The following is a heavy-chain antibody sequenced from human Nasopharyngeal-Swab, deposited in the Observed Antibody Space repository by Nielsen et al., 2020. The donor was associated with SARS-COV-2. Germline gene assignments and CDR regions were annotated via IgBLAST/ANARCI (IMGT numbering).Heavy chain of an antibody. CDR3: ARVSRGLMVYAMGDLDY. J-gene: IGHJ4*02. D-gene: IGHD2-8*01. Sequence: ASVKVSCKASGYTFTSYYMHWVRQAPGQGLEWMGIINPSGGSTSYAQKFQGRVTMTRDTSTSTVYMELSSLRSEDTAVYCCARVSRGLMVYAMGDLDYWGQGTLVTVSS. V-gene: IGHV1-46*01. CDR1: GYTFTSYY. CDR2: INPSGGST.